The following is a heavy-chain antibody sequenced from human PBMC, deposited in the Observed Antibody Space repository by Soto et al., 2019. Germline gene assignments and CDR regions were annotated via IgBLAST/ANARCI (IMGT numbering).Heavy chain of an antibody. Sequence: QVRLEQSGGEVKKPGSSVKVSCRGSGGIFSDYAVSWVRQAPGQGLQWVGGIIPKFGTAKYARKFEDRVTLTADELTSTVYMEINNLRSEDTALYYCARDKLSSLVVETPHLFDSWGQGTLLTVSS. CDR1: GGIFSDYA. D-gene: IGHD2-21*01. CDR3: ARDKLSSLVVETPHLFDS. J-gene: IGHJ5*01. V-gene: IGHV1-69*12. CDR2: IIPKFGTA.